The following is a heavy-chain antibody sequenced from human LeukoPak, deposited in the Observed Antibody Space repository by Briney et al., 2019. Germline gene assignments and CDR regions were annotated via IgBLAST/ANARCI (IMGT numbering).Heavy chain of an antibody. CDR2: FYHGGST. CDR3: ARSYYYDSSGYRHDAFDI. D-gene: IGHD3-22*01. CDR1: GYSISTGYY. V-gene: IGHV4-38-2*02. J-gene: IGHJ3*02. Sequence: SETLSLTCTVSGYSISTGYYWDWIRQPPGKGLEWIGTFYHGGSTYYNPSLKSRVTISVDTSKNQFSLKLSSVTAADTAVYYCARSYYYDSSGYRHDAFDIWGQGTMVTVSS.